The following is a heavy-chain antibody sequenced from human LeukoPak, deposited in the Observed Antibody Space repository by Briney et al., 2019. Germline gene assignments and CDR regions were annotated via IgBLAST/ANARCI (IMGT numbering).Heavy chain of an antibody. Sequence: SETLSLTCTVSGVSINSLSYYWSWIRQPAGKGLEWIGRIYTSGSTNYNPSLKSRVTMSVDTSKNQFSLKLSSVTAADTAVYYCARDRYYYDSSGYLFFDYWGQGTLVTVSS. CDR3: ARDRYYYDSSGYLFFDY. CDR1: GVSINSLSYY. CDR2: IYTSGST. V-gene: IGHV4-61*02. J-gene: IGHJ4*02. D-gene: IGHD3-22*01.